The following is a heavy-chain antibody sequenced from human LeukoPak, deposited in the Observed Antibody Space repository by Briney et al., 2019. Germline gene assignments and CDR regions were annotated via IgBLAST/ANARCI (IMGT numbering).Heavy chain of an antibody. CDR2: INPSGGST. D-gene: IGHD3-22*01. CDR3: ARDNDDITYYYDSRNWFDP. J-gene: IGHJ5*02. Sequence: AASVTVSCTASGYTFTSYYMHWVRQAPGQGLEWMGIINPSGGSTSYAQKLQGRVTMTRDTSTSTVYMELSSLRSEDTAVYYCARDNDDITYYYDSRNWFDPWGQGTLVTVSS. CDR1: GYTFTSYY. V-gene: IGHV1-46*01.